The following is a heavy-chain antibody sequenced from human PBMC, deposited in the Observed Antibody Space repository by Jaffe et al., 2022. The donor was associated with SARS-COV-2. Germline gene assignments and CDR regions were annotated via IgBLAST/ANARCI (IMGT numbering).Heavy chain of an antibody. CDR2: IIPILGIA. Sequence: QVQLVQSGAEVKKPGSSVKVSCKASGGTFSSYTISWVRQAPGQGLEWMGRIIPILGIANYAQKFQGRVTITADKSTSTAYMELSSLRSEDTAVYYCARSPERYYYDSSASPMMDYWGQGTLVTVSS. D-gene: IGHD3-22*01. V-gene: IGHV1-69*02. CDR1: GGTFSSYT. J-gene: IGHJ4*02. CDR3: ARSPERYYYDSSASPMMDY.